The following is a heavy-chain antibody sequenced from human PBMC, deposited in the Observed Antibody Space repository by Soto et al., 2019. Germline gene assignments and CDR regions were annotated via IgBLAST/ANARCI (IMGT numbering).Heavy chain of an antibody. Sequence: PSETLSLTCAVYGGSFSGYYWSWIRQPPGKGLEWIGEINHSGSTNYNPSLKSRVTISVDTSKNQFSLKLSSVTAADTAVYYCARGRGPTVITSYYYHGMDVWGPGTTHTFS. CDR1: GGSFSGYY. J-gene: IGHJ6*02. CDR2: INHSGST. D-gene: IGHD4-17*01. CDR3: ARGRGPTVITSYYYHGMDV. V-gene: IGHV4-34*01.